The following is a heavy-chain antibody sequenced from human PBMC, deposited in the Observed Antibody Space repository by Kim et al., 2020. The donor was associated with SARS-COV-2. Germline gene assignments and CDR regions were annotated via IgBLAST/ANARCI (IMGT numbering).Heavy chain of an antibody. J-gene: IGHJ4*02. V-gene: IGHV3-15*01. CDR1: GFTFSNAW. CDR2: IKSKTDGGTT. Sequence: GGSLRLSCAASGFTFSNAWMSWVRQAPGKGLECVGRIKSKTDGGTTDYAAPVKGRFIISRDASKNTLYLQMNSLKTEDTAVYYCTTDQRRTGWVPGLVVVENNFDYWGQGTLVTVAS. D-gene: IGHD3-22*01. CDR3: TTDQRRTGWVPGLVVVENNFDY.